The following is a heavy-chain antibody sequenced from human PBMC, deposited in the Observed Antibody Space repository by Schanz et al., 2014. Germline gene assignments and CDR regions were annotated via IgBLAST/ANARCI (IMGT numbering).Heavy chain of an antibody. CDR1: GFIFGSSV. CDR2: ITGASDHI. Sequence: DVHLLESGGGLVQPGGSLRLSCAASGFIFGSSVMAWVRQAPGKGLEWVSGITGASDHIDYAESVKGRFTISRDNSKNTLYLQMNSLRAEDTAVYYCAKDAENTAMITDYFDYWGQGTLVTVSS. V-gene: IGHV3-23*01. J-gene: IGHJ4*02. D-gene: IGHD5-18*01. CDR3: AKDAENTAMITDYFDY.